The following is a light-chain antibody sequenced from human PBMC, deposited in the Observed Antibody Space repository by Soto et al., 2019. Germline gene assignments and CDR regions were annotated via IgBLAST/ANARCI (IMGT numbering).Light chain of an antibody. J-gene: IGKJ5*01. CDR1: QSVSSY. CDR3: QVRTNWSIA. CDR2: DAS. V-gene: IGKV3-11*01. Sequence: EVVLTQSPATLSLSPGERATVCCRASQSVSSYLAWYQQKPGQAPRLLIYDASNTAPGIPARFSGTASVTDFTLTIHHLEPEDFAVYYCQVRTNWSIAFGRGTRLEIK.